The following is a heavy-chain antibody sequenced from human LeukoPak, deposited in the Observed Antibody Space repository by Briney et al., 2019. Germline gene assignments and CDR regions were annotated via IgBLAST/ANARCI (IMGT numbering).Heavy chain of an antibody. Sequence: GGSLRLSCAASGFTFSDYYMSWIRQAPGKGLEWVSYISSSGYTIYYGDSVKGRFTISRDNAKNSLYLQMNSLRAEDTAVYYCARHSSGWYFLDYWGQGTLVTVSS. CDR1: GFTFSDYY. CDR3: ARHSSGWYFLDY. CDR2: ISSSGYTI. V-gene: IGHV3-11*01. J-gene: IGHJ4*02. D-gene: IGHD6-19*01.